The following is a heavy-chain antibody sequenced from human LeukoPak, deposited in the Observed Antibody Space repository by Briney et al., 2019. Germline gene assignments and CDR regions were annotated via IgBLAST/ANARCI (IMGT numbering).Heavy chain of an antibody. Sequence: ASVKVSCKASGYTFTSYAMNWVRRAPGQGLEWMGWISAYNGNTNYAQKFQGRVTMTADTSTTTAYLELGGLTSDDTAVYYCAKDFEDTALFKSWGQGTLVTVSS. CDR2: ISAYNGNT. CDR3: AKDFEDTALFKS. CDR1: GYTFTSYA. D-gene: IGHD5-18*01. V-gene: IGHV1-18*01. J-gene: IGHJ5*02.